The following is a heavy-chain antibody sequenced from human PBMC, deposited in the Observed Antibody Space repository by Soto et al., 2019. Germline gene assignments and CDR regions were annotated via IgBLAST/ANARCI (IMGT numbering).Heavy chain of an antibody. D-gene: IGHD4-17*01. CDR3: ARGPRGRTVNSYYYYSGMDV. J-gene: IGHJ6*02. Sequence: KPSETLSLTCAVYGGSFSGYYWSWIRQPPGKGLEWIGEINHSGSTNYNPSLKSRVTISVDTSKNQFSLKLSSVTAADTAVYYCARGPRGRTVNSYYYYSGMDVSGQGPTVTVSS. CDR1: GGSFSGYY. CDR2: INHSGST. V-gene: IGHV4-34*01.